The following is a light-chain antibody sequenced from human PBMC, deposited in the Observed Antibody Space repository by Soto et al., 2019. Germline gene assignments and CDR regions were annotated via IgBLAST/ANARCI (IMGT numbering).Light chain of an antibody. CDR3: QTWGTGIWV. CDR2: LNSDGSH. CDR1: SGHSSYA. J-gene: IGLJ3*02. V-gene: IGLV4-69*01. Sequence: QPVLTQSPSASASLGAPVKLTCTLSSGHSSYAIAWHQQQPEKGPRYLMKLNSDGSHSKGDGIPDRFSGSSSGAERYLTISSLQSEDEADYYCQTWGTGIWVFGGGTKLTVL.